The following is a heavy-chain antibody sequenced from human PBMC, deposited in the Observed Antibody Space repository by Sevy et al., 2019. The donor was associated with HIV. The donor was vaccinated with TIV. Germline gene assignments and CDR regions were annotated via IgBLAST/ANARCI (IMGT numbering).Heavy chain of an antibody. CDR2: IYITGDT. J-gene: IGHJ3*02. V-gene: IGHV4-4*07. Sequence: SETLSLTCTVSGGSINNYYWSWIRQPAGKGLEWIGRIYITGDTNYNPSLNSRVTMSVDTSKNQFSLKLKSVTAADTDVYYCARDLVPGVSEGDDAFDIWGQGTMVTVSS. CDR3: ARDLVPGVSEGDDAFDI. CDR1: GGSINNYY. D-gene: IGHD2-21*02.